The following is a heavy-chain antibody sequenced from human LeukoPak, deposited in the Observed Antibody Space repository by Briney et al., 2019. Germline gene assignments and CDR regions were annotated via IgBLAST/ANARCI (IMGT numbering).Heavy chain of an antibody. D-gene: IGHD5-12*01. CDR1: GGSISSSSYY. J-gene: IGHJ4*02. CDR3: ARTEGVATPFDY. CDR2: IYYSGST. V-gene: IGHV4-61*05. Sequence: SETLSLTCTVSGGSISSSSYYWSWIRQPPGKGLEWIGYIYYSGSTNYNPSLKSRVTISVDTSKNQFSLKLSSVTAADTAVYYCARTEGVATPFDYWGQGTLVTVSS.